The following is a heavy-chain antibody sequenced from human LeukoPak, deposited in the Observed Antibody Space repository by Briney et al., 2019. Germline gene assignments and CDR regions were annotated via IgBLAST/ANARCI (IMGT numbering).Heavy chain of an antibody. Sequence: GGSLTLSCAAAGFTVSSSYMSWVRQAPGKGLEWVSVIFNDGITYYADSVKGRFTISRDNSKNTLYLQMNSLTADDTAVYYCAKDPDYGDYYFDYWGQGTLVTVSS. CDR1: GFTVSSSY. J-gene: IGHJ4*02. D-gene: IGHD4-17*01. V-gene: IGHV3-53*01. CDR3: AKDPDYGDYYFDY. CDR2: IFNDGIT.